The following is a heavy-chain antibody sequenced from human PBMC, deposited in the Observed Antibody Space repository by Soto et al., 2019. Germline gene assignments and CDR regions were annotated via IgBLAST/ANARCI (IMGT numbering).Heavy chain of an antibody. CDR1: GFTFSGYA. J-gene: IGHJ4*02. CDR2: INGGADRT. Sequence: QAGGSLRLSCAASGFTFSGYAMSWVRQAPGKGLEWVSTINGGADRTYYAESVKGRFTISRDNFKNALDLQMDSLRAEDTAIYYCARDALGVSATIHSDFWGPG. V-gene: IGHV3-23*01. CDR3: ARDALGVSATIHSDF. D-gene: IGHD2-15*01.